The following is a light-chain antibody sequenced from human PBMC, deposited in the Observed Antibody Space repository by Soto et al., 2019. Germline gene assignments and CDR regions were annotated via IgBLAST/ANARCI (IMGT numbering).Light chain of an antibody. CDR2: AAS. CDR1: QGVSSW. J-gene: IGKJ5*01. V-gene: IGKV1D-12*01. CDR3: QQANSFPIT. Sequence: DIQMTQSPSSVSASVGDRVTITCRATQGVSSWLAWYQQKPRKAPKLLIYAASSLQSGLPSSFSGRGSGTDFTLTITSLQPEDFASYYCQQANSFPITFGQGTRLEI.